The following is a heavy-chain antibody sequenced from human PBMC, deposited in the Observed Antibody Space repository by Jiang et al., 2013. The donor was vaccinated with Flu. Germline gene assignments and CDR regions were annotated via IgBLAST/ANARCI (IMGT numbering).Heavy chain of an antibody. D-gene: IGHD6-13*01. Sequence: VQLLESGGGLVQPGRSLRLSCAASGFTFGDYAMHWVRQAPGKGLEWVSGIDWSSDSVDYADSVKGRFTISRDNAKNSLYLQMNSLRPEDTALYYCAKDLNQEQRLVDRNLYGMDVWGQGTTVTVSS. CDR3: AKDLNQEQRLVDRNLYGMDV. CDR2: IDWSSDSV. V-gene: IGHV3-9*01. CDR1: GFTFGDYA. J-gene: IGHJ6*02.